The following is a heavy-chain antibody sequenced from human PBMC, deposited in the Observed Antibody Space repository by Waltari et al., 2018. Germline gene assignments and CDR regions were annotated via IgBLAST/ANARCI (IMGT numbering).Heavy chain of an antibody. D-gene: IGHD5-12*01. V-gene: IGHV1-3*01. CDR2: INVGNGDR. Sequence: QVQLVQYGAEVKKPGASVKVSCKASGYTFTTFSMHWLRQAPGQRLEWMGGINVGNGDRKYSQNFQGRVTFTRDTSANTAYMELSSLRSEDTAVYYCTRGIKRGYSSGPENFDYWGQGTLVTVSS. CDR1: GYTFTTFS. J-gene: IGHJ4*02. CDR3: TRGIKRGYSSGPENFDY.